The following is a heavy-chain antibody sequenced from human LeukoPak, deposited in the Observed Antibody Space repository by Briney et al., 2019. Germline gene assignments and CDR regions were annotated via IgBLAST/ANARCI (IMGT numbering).Heavy chain of an antibody. V-gene: IGHV3-23*01. Sequence: PGGSLRLSCAASGFTFSSYSMNWVRQAAGKGLEWVSANYGSGGSTYYADSVKGRFTISRDNSKNTLYLQMNSLRADDTAVYYCAKDIEPISSSWDASDVWGQGTMVTVSS. CDR1: GFTFSSYS. D-gene: IGHD6-13*01. J-gene: IGHJ3*01. CDR3: AKDIEPISSSWDASDV. CDR2: NYGSGGST.